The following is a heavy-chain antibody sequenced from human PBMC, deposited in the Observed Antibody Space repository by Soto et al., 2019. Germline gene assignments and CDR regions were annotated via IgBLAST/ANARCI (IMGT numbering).Heavy chain of an antibody. CDR3: ARGAEAGADYGMDV. J-gene: IGHJ6*02. CDR1: ASCISTYY. CDR2: IYPSGNT. Sequence: PXETLSVTGTLSASCISTYYSSLILKHAGGGLEWIGRIYPSGNTNYNPSLKSRVTMSVDTSKKQFSLKLTSVTAADTAVYYCARGAEAGADYGMDVWGQGTTVTVSS. V-gene: IGHV4-4*07. D-gene: IGHD6-13*01.